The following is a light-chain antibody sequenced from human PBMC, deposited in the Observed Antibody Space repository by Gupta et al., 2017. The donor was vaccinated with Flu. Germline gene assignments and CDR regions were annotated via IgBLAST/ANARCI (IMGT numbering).Light chain of an antibody. CDR3: QTADSDYNWI. J-gene: IGLJ3*02. V-gene: IGLV3-25*03. CDR2: KDS. Sequence: QKPGQAPALVMFKDSKRPSGIPDRFSGSTSATTATLAISGVQAEDEADYYCQTADSDYNWIFGGG.